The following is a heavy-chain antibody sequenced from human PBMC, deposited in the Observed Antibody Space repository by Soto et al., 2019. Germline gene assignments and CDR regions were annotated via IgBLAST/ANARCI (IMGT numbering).Heavy chain of an antibody. J-gene: IGHJ6*03. D-gene: IGHD4-17*01. CDR2: ISDSGGST. CDR1: GFTFSSYA. CDR3: ARSTTVTTPYYYYYYMDV. Sequence: GGSLRLSCAASGFTFSSYAMSWVRQAPGKGLEWVSTISDSGGSTYYADSVKGRFTISRDNAKNSLYLQMNSLRDEDTAVYYCARSTTVTTPYYYYYYMDVWGKGTTVTVSS. V-gene: IGHV3-23*01.